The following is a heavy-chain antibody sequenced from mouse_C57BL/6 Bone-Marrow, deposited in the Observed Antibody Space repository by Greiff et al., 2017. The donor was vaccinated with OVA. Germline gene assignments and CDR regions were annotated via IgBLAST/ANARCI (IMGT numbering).Heavy chain of an antibody. V-gene: IGHV1-19*01. Sequence: EVQLQQSGPVLVKPGASVKMSCKASGYTFTDYYMNWVKQSHGKSLEWIGVINPYNGGTSYNQKFKGKATLTVDKSSSTAYMQLSSLTSEDSAVYYCARMGYGSYWYFDVWGTGTTVTVSS. CDR2: INPYNGGT. CDR1: GYTFTDYY. D-gene: IGHD1-1*01. J-gene: IGHJ1*03. CDR3: ARMGYGSYWYFDV.